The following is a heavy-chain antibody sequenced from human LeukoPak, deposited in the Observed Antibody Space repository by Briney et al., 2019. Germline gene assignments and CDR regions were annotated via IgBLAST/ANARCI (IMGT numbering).Heavy chain of an antibody. CDR3: ARRFLSCSGGSCYYNAFDI. Sequence: SETLSLTCTVSGGSISSYYWSWIRQPPGKGLEWIGYIYYSGSTNYNPSLKSRVTISVDTSKNHFSLKLSSVTAADTAVYYCARRFLSCSGGSCYYNAFDIWGQGTMVTVSS. CDR1: GGSISSYY. V-gene: IGHV4-59*08. D-gene: IGHD2-15*01. CDR2: IYYSGST. J-gene: IGHJ3*02.